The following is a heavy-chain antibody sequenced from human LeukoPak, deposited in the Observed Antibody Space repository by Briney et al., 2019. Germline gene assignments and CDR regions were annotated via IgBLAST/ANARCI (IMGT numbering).Heavy chain of an antibody. V-gene: IGHV1-18*01. D-gene: IGHD4-17*01. CDR2: MSAYNGNT. CDR1: GYTFTSYG. Sequence: ASVKVSCKASGYTFTSYGISWVRQAPGQGLEWMGWMSAYNGNTNYAQKLQGRVTMTTDTSTSTAYMELRSLRSDDTAVYYCARVGNIGDDYGDSSEFDYWGQGTLVTVSS. J-gene: IGHJ4*02. CDR3: ARVGNIGDDYGDSSEFDY.